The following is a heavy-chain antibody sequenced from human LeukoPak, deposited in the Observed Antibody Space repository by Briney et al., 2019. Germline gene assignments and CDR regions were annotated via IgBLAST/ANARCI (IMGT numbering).Heavy chain of an antibody. V-gene: IGHV3-33*01. CDR3: ARISCTGNSCRPYSYYDMDV. CDR2: IWYDGSNK. CDR1: GFTFNTFG. D-gene: IGHD2-15*01. Sequence: GRSLRLSCAASGFTFNTFGMNWVRQAPGKGMEWVAVIWYDGSNKYYADSVKGRFTISRDNSKSTLYLQVNSLRVEDTAVYYCARISCTGNSCRPYSYYDMDVWGQGTTVTVSS. J-gene: IGHJ6*02.